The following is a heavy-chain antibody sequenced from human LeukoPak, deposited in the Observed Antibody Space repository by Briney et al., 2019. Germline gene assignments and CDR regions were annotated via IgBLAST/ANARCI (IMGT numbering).Heavy chain of an antibody. CDR2: IYHSGST. D-gene: IGHD3-3*01. Sequence: SETLSLTCAVYGGSFSGYYWTWIRQPPGKGLEWIGYIYHSGSTYYNPSLKSRVTMSVDGSKNQLSLKLNSATAADTAVYYCARGISDYYMDVWGKGTTVTVSS. V-gene: IGHV4-34*01. J-gene: IGHJ6*03. CDR1: GGSFSGYY. CDR3: ARGISDYYMDV.